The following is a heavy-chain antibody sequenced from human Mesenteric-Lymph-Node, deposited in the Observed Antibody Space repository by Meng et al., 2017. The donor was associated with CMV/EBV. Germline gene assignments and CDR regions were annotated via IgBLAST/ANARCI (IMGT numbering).Heavy chain of an antibody. V-gene: IGHV3-53*01. CDR1: GFIVSNNY. Sequence: GGSLRLSCAVSGFIVSNNYMNWVRQAPGEGLEWVSVIYNGGGTSYADAVKGRFTISRDSSKNTLYLQMNSLRADDTAVYYCARDGCTSTSCDRALYGLDVWGQGTTVTVSS. J-gene: IGHJ6*02. CDR2: IYNGGGT. CDR3: ARDGCTSTSCDRALYGLDV. D-gene: IGHD2-2*02.